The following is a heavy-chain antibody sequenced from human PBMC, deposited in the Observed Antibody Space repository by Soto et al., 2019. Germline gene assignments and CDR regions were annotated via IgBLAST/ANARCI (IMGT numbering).Heavy chain of an antibody. J-gene: IGHJ4*02. CDR2: IYYSGST. CDR3: ARHALRYSSGVGVYFDY. Sequence: PSETLSLTCTVSGGSISSYYWSWIRQPPGKGLEWIGYIYYSGSTNYNPSLKSRVTISVDTSKNQFSLKLSSVTAADTAVYYCARHALRYSSGVGVYFDYWGQGTLVTVSS. CDR1: GGSISSYY. D-gene: IGHD6-19*01. V-gene: IGHV4-59*08.